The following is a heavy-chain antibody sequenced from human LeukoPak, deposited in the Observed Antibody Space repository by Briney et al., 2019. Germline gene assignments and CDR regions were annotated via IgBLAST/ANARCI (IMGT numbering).Heavy chain of an antibody. J-gene: IGHJ4*02. CDR2: IYYSGST. V-gene: IGHV4-59*01. D-gene: IGHD3-9*01. Sequence: KPSEPLSLPCTVSGGSISSYYWSWIRQPPGKGPEWLGYIYYSGSTNYNPSLKSRVTISVDTSKNQFSLKLSSVTAADTAVYYCARGIRYFDSSMMSDYWGQGTLVTVSS. CDR3: ARGIRYFDSSMMSDY. CDR1: GGSISSYY.